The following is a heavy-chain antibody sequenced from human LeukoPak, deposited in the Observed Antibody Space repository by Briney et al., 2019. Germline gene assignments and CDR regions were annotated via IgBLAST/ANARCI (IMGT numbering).Heavy chain of an antibody. D-gene: IGHD3-10*01. CDR1: GYTFTGYY. CDR3: ARGGPYGSGSHYYGMDV. CDR2: INPNSGGT. Sequence: ASVKVSCKASGYTFTGYYMHWVRQAPGQGLEWMGWINPNSGGTNYAQKFQGRVTMTRDTSISTAYMELSRLRSDDTAVYYCARGGPYGSGSHYYGMDVWGQGTTVTVSS. V-gene: IGHV1-2*02. J-gene: IGHJ6*02.